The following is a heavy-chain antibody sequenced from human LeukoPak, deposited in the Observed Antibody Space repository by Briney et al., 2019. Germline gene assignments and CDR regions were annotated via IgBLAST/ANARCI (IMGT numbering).Heavy chain of an antibody. J-gene: IGHJ6*02. Sequence: KPSETLSLTCTVSGGSISSSSYYWGWIRQPPGKGLEWIGSIYYSGSTYYNPSLKSRVTISVDTSKNQFSLKLSSVTAADTAVYYCARDLIRVGNYYYGMDVWGQGTTVTVSS. CDR3: ARDLIRVGNYYYGMDV. V-gene: IGHV4-39*07. CDR2: IYYSGST. CDR1: GGSISSSSYY. D-gene: IGHD1-26*01.